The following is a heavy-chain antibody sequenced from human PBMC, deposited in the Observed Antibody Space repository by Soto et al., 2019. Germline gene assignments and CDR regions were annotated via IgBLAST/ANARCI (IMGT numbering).Heavy chain of an antibody. V-gene: IGHV4-34*01. CDR2: INHSGST. CDR1: GGSFSGYY. Sequence: LSLTCAVYGGSFSGYYWSWIRQPPLKGLEWIGEINHSGSTNYNPSLKSRVTISVDTSKNQFSLKLSSVTAADTAVYYCARALITMVRGVIITKYYYYYYGMDVWGQGTTVTVSS. D-gene: IGHD3-10*01. J-gene: IGHJ6*02. CDR3: ARALITMVRGVIITKYYYYYYGMDV.